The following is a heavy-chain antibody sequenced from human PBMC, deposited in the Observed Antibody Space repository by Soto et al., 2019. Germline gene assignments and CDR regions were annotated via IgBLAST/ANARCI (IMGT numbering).Heavy chain of an antibody. D-gene: IGHD3-10*01. CDR2: INHSGST. CDR3: AGDSRLKNGSGSYYWDY. V-gene: IGHV4-34*01. J-gene: IGHJ4*02. Sequence: SETLSLTCAVYGGSFSGYYWSWIRQPPGKGLEWIGEINHSGSTNYNPSLKSRVTISVDTSKNQFSLKLGSVTAADTAVYYWAGDSRLKNGSGSYYWDYWGQGTLVTVSS. CDR1: GGSFSGYY.